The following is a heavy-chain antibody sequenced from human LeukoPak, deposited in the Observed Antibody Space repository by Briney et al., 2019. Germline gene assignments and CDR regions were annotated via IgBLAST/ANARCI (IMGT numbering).Heavy chain of an antibody. CDR2: IYINGDT. V-gene: IGHV4-4*09. D-gene: IGHD1-7*01. CDR3: AKTARTFAS. Sequence: PSETLSLTCTVSGGSISSFYWSWIRQAPGKGLECIGFIYINGDTSYNPPLKGRATLSLDTSKNQFSLRLTSVTAADTAVYYCAKTARTFASWGPGTLVTVSS. CDR1: GGSISSFY. J-gene: IGHJ5*02.